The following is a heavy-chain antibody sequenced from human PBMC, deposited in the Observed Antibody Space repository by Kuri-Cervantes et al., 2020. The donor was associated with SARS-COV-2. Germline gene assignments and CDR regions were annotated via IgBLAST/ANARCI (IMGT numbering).Heavy chain of an antibody. CDR3: YCAPKEGFDS. V-gene: IGHV1-2*02. CDR1: GYTFTGYY. D-gene: IGHD2-21*01. CDR2: VKTNSGNT. Sequence: ASVKVSCKASGYTFTGYYMHWVRQAPGQGLEWMGMVKTNSGNTLYAQIFQGRVTMTRDRSTSTVYLELNSLTSEDTAMYYCYCAPKEGFDSWGQGTLVTVSS. J-gene: IGHJ4*02.